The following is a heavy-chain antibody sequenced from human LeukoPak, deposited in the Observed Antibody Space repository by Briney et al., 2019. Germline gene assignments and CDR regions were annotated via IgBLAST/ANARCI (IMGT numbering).Heavy chain of an antibody. CDR1: GYTLTELS. Sequence: ASVKVSCKVSGYTLTELSMHWVRRAPGKGFEWMGGFDPEDGETIYAQKFQGRVTMTEDTSTDTAYMELSSLRSEDTAVYYCATLPIFRVVRNDYWGQGTLVTVSS. CDR3: ATLPIFRVVRNDY. D-gene: IGHD3-3*01. J-gene: IGHJ4*02. V-gene: IGHV1-24*01. CDR2: FDPEDGET.